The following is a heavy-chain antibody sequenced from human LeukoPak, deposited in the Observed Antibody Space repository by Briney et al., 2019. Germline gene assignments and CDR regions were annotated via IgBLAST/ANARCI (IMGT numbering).Heavy chain of an antibody. J-gene: IGHJ6*03. CDR2: ISAYNGNT. CDR1: GYTFTGYY. CDR3: AREGGYSGQRYYYYYMDV. V-gene: IGHV1-18*04. D-gene: IGHD5-12*01. Sequence: GASVKVSCKASGYTFTGYYMHWVRQAPGQGLEWMGWISAYNGNTNYAQKLQGRVTMTTDTSTSTAYMELRSLRSDDTAVYYCAREGGYSGQRYYYYYMDVWGKGTTVAISS.